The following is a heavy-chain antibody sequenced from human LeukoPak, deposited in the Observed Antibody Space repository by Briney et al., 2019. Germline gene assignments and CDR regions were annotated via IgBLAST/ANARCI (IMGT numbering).Heavy chain of an antibody. D-gene: IGHD3-22*01. V-gene: IGHV4-39*07. CDR2: IYYSGST. Sequence: PSETLSLTCTVSGGSISSSSYYWGWIRQPPGKGLEWIGSIYYSGSTYYNPSLKSRVTISVDTSKNQFSLKLSSVTAADTAVYYCAREGAVYYDSSGLDYWGQGTLVTVSS. CDR1: GGSISSSSYY. CDR3: AREGAVYYDSSGLDY. J-gene: IGHJ4*02.